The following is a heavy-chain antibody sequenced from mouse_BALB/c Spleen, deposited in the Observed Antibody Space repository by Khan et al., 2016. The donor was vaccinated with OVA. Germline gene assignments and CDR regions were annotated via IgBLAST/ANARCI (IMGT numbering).Heavy chain of an antibody. J-gene: IGHJ3*01. Sequence: VQLKESGAELVRPGALVKLSCKASGFNIKDYYMHWVKQRPEQGLVWIGRIDPENGDTIYDPKFQGKASITSNTSSNTAYLQLSSLTSEDTAVYYGSRDGYSPWFACWGQGTLVTVSA. CDR2: IDPENGDT. V-gene: IGHV14-1*02. CDR3: SRDGYSPWFAC. D-gene: IGHD2-3*01. CDR1: GFNIKDYY.